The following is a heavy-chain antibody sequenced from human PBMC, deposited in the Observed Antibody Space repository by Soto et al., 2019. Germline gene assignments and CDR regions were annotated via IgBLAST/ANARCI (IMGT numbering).Heavy chain of an antibody. CDR3: TTDATDYYGMDV. D-gene: IGHD2-15*01. CDR2: IKSKTDGGTT. Sequence: GGSLRLSCAASGFTFSNAWMSWVRQAPGKGLEWVGRIKSKTDGGTTDYAAPVKGRFTISRDDSKNTLYLQMNSLKTEDTAVYYCTTDATDYYGMDVWGQGTTVTVSS. CDR1: GFTFSNAW. J-gene: IGHJ6*02. V-gene: IGHV3-15*01.